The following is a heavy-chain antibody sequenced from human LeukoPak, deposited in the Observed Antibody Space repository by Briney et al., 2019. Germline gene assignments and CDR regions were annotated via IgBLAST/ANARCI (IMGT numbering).Heavy chain of an antibody. J-gene: IGHJ4*02. D-gene: IGHD2-21*02. CDR3: ARDRGEWVTASPYYFDY. CDR1: GFTFSSYS. Sequence: SGGSLRLSCAASGFTFSSYSMNWVRQAPGKGLEWVSSISSSSSYIYYADSVKGRFTISRDNAKNSLYLQMNSLRAEDTAVYYCARDRGEWVTASPYYFDYWGQGTLVTVSS. CDR2: ISSSSSYI. V-gene: IGHV3-21*01.